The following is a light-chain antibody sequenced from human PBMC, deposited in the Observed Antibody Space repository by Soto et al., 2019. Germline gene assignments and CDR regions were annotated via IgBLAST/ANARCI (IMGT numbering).Light chain of an antibody. CDR1: SSNIGSNI. V-gene: IGLV1-44*01. J-gene: IGLJ3*02. Sequence: QAVVTQPPSASGTPGQRVTISCSGSSSNIGSNIVNWYQQLPGTAPKLLIYSDNQRPSGVPDRFSGSKSGTSASLAISGLQSEDEADYYCAAWDDSRGVFGGGTKLTVL. CDR3: AAWDDSRGV. CDR2: SDN.